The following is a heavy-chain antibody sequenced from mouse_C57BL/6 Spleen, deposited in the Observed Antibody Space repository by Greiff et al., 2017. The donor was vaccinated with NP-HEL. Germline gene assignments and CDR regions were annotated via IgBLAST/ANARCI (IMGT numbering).Heavy chain of an antibody. CDR2: INPGSGGT. CDR3: ARSYYYGSSY. D-gene: IGHD1-1*01. Sequence: QVQLQQSGAELVRPGTSVKVSCKASGYAFTNYLIEWVKQRPGQGLEWIGVINPGSGGTNYNEKFKGKATLTADKSSSTAYMQLSSLTSEDSAVYFCARSYYYGSSYWGQGTLVTVSA. J-gene: IGHJ3*01. CDR1: GYAFTNYL. V-gene: IGHV1-54*01.